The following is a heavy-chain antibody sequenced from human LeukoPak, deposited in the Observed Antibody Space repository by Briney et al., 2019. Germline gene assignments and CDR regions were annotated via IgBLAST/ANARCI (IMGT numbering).Heavy chain of an antibody. CDR3: ASGYCSSTSCSPFDP. CDR1: GYTFTGYC. Sequence: AASVKVSCKASGYTFTGYCMHWVRQAPGQGLEWMGWINPNSGGTNYAQKFQGRVTMTRDTSISTAYMELSRLRSDDTAVYYCASGYCSSTSCSPFDPWGQGTLVTVSS. D-gene: IGHD2-2*01. J-gene: IGHJ5*02. V-gene: IGHV1-2*02. CDR2: INPNSGGT.